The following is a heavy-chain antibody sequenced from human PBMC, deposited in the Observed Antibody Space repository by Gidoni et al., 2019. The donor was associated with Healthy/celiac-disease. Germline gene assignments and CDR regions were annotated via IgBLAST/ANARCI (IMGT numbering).Heavy chain of an antibody. CDR3: ASNRLTYYYDSSGPNYYYGMDV. J-gene: IGHJ6*02. CDR2: IYYSGST. V-gene: IGHV4-31*03. CDR1: GGSITSGGYS. D-gene: IGHD3-22*01. Sequence: QLQLQESGPGLVKPSHTLSLPCTVSGGSITSGGYSWSWIRQPPGKGLEWFGYIYYSGSTNDNPSHKSRVTISIDTSKNQCSLKLSSVTAADTAVYYCASNRLTYYYDSSGPNYYYGMDVWGQGTTVTVSS.